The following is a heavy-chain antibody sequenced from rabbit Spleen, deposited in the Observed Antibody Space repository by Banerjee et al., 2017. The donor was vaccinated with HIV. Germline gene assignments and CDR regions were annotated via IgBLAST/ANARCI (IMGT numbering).Heavy chain of an antibody. Sequence: QEQLEESGGGLVKPEGSLTLTCKASGFSFTDRDVMCWVRQAPGKGLEWIACIYTGSRSTWYASWAKGRFTISKTSSTTVTLQMSSLTAADTATYFCARGPSSNGDGFELWGPGTLVTVS. V-gene: IGHV1S45*01. CDR3: ARGPSSNGDGFEL. J-gene: IGHJ4*01. CDR2: IYTGSRST. D-gene: IGHD1-1*01. CDR1: GFSFTDRDV.